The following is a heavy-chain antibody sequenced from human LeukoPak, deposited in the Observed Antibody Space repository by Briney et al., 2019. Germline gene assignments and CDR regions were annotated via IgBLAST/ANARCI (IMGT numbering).Heavy chain of an antibody. CDR2: IYYSGST. CDR1: GGSISSYY. D-gene: IGHD2-2*03. CDR3: ARGRSLDIVVVPDYYYGMDV. Sequence: TPSETLSLTCTVSGGSISSYYWSWIRPPPGKGLEWSGYIYYSGSTNYNPSLKSQVTISVDTSKNQFSLKLSSVTAADTAVYYCARGRSLDIVVVPDYYYGMDVWGKGTTVTVSS. V-gene: IGHV4-59*01. J-gene: IGHJ6*04.